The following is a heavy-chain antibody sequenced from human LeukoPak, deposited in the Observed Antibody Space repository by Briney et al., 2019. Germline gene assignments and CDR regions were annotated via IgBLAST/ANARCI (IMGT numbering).Heavy chain of an antibody. V-gene: IGHV3-7*04. CDR3: ARGTYYYEF. Sequence: PGGSLRLSCAASTFTFSDYYMTWVRQAPGKGPEWVAYMNQFGTEIKYLDSVKGRFTISRDNAKNSLYLWMTSLTADDTAVYCCARGTYYYEFWGQVALVIVSS. CDR1: TFTFSDYY. CDR2: MNQFGTEI. J-gene: IGHJ4*02. D-gene: IGHD3/OR15-3a*01.